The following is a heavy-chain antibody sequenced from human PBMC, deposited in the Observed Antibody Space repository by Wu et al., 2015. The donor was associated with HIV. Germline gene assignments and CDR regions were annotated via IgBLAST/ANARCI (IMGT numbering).Heavy chain of an antibody. CDR3: ARTDGLVDGGNSGYDY. D-gene: IGHD4-23*01. V-gene: IGHV1-69*15. CDR2: FIPIFGTA. J-gene: IGHJ4*02. Sequence: QVQLVQSGAEVKKPESSVKVSCKASGGTFSSFSISWVRQAPGRGLEWMGRFIPIFGTANYAQKFQGRITITADEFTSTAHMELSSLRSEDTAVYYCARTDGLVDGGNSGYDYWGQGTLVTVSS. CDR1: GGTFSSFS.